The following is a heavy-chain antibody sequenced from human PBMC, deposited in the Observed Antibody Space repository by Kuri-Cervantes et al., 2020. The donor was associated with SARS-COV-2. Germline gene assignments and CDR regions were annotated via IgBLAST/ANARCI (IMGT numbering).Heavy chain of an antibody. J-gene: IGHJ5*02. CDR1: GFKLGDYP. Sequence: SPMIHRRASGFKLGDYPMSWFRQAPGKGLEWVGFIRNKGYGATTEYGASVKGRFTISRDDSESIAYLQMNSLITDDTADYYCSRGRVWFDPWGQGTLVTVSS. CDR2: IRNKGYGATT. CDR3: SRGRVWFDP. V-gene: IGHV3-49*03.